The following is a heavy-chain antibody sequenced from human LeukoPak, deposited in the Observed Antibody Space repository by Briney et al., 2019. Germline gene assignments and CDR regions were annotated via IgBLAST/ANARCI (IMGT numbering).Heavy chain of an antibody. D-gene: IGHD3-22*01. CDR1: GFTFSSYA. Sequence: GGSLRLSCAASGFTFSSYAMSWVRQAPGKGLEWVSAISGSGGSTYYADSVKGRFTISRDNSKNTLYLQMNSLRAEDTAVYYCAKAPANSRSGYYCFDYWGQGTLVTV. V-gene: IGHV3-23*01. CDR2: ISGSGGST. CDR3: AKAPANSRSGYYCFDY. J-gene: IGHJ4*02.